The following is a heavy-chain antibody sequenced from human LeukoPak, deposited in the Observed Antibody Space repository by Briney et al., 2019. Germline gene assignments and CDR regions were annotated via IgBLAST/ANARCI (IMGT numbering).Heavy chain of an antibody. CDR1: GGSISSYY. J-gene: IGHJ4*02. CDR3: ARGFSDNWYIY. Sequence: TSETLSLTCTVSGGSISSYYWSWIRQPPGKGLEWIGHIYYSGSANYNPSLKGRVTISVDTSKIQFSLKLSSVTAADTAVYYCARGFSDNWYIYWGQGTLVTVSS. D-gene: IGHD6-13*01. V-gene: IGHV4-59*08. CDR2: IYYSGSA.